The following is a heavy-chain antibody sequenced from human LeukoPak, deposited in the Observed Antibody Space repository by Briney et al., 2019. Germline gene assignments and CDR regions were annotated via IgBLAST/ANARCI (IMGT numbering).Heavy chain of an antibody. Sequence: GASVKVSCKASGYTFTGYYVYWVRQAPGQGLEWMGRIIPILGIANYAQKFQGRVTIAADKSTSTAYMELSSLRSEDTAVYYCARSGVSGATLGYWGQGTLVTVSS. CDR3: ARSGVSGATLGY. D-gene: IGHD1-26*01. CDR2: IIPILGIA. CDR1: GYTFTGYY. J-gene: IGHJ4*02. V-gene: IGHV1-69*02.